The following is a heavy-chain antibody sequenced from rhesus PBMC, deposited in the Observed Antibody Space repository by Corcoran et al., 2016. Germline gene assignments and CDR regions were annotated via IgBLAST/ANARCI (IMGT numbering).Heavy chain of an antibody. Sequence: EVQLVESGGGLAKPGGSLRLSCAASGFTFSSYAMHWVRQAPGKGLEWVSAISSGGSTYYADSVKGRFTISRDNSKNTLSLQMNSLRAEDTAVYYCAKWVGYSGYSAPIWGQGVLVTVSS. V-gene: IGHV3-103*01. D-gene: IGHD5-42*01. CDR2: ISSGGST. J-gene: IGHJ4*01. CDR1: GFTFSSYA. CDR3: AKWVGYSGYSAPI.